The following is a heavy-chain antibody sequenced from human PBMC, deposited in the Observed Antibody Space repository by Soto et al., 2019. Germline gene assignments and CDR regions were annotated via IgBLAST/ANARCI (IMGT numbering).Heavy chain of an antibody. J-gene: IGHJ4*02. V-gene: IGHV1-69*02. CDR1: GGTFSSYT. CDR3: ARGRGYSYGATPFDY. Sequence: QVQLVQSGAEVKKPGSSVKVSCKASGGTFSSYTISWVRQAPGQGLEWMGRIIPIRGIANYAQKFQGRVTITADKSTSTAYMELSSLRPEDTAVYYCARGRGYSYGATPFDYWGQGTLVTVSS. CDR2: IIPIRGIA. D-gene: IGHD5-18*01.